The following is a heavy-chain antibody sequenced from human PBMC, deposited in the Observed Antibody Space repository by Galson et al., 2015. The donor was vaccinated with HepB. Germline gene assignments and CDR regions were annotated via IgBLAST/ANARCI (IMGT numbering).Heavy chain of an antibody. CDR1: GFAFDSHA. V-gene: IGHV3-23*01. CDR2: ITGKGDST. J-gene: IGHJ5*01. CDR3: AKGYGLFDS. Sequence: SLRLSCAPSGFAFDSHAMSWVRQAPGRGLEWISGITGKGDSTFYADSVKGRFTVSKDNSNNMLYLQMNSLRAEDAGLYFCAKGYGLFDSWGQGILVTVSS. D-gene: IGHD5-18*01.